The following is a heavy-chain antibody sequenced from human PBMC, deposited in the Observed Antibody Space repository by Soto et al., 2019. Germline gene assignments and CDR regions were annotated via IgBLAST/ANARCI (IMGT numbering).Heavy chain of an antibody. CDR2: ISSSSSTI. J-gene: IGHJ5*02. D-gene: IGHD3-3*01. CDR1: GVTCSSYS. CDR3: ARGGITIFGVERWFDP. Sequence: AGGSLRLSCAASGVTCSSYSMNLVRQAPGKGPEWVSYISSSSSTIYYADSVKGRFTISRDNAKNSLYLQMNSLRAEDTAVYYCARGGITIFGVERWFDPWGQGTLVTVSS. V-gene: IGHV3-48*01.